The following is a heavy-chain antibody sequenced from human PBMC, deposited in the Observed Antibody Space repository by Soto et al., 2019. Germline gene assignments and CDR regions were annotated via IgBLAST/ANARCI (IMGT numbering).Heavy chain of an antibody. D-gene: IGHD3-3*01. CDR1: GYSFTVYH. CDR3: AREIRSGYYKYWYFEL. V-gene: IGHV1-2*02. J-gene: IGHJ2*01. Sequence: QVQLVQSGAEVKKPGASVKVSCKASGYSFTVYHRHWVRQAPGQGLEGMGWINTDSGGTKYAQKFDGRVTMSRDTYINTAYMELINLISDYTAVYYCAREIRSGYYKYWYFELCGRGTLITVSS. CDR2: INTDSGGT.